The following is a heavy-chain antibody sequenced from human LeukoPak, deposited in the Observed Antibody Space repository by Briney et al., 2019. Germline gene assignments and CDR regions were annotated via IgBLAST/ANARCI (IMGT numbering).Heavy chain of an antibody. CDR3: ASASSHGFEY. Sequence: PGGSLRLSCVVSGIMINTYQMTWVRQAPGKGLEWVSYISDTGSINNAASVKGRFNISRDNSKNSLYLQMNSLRVEDTAVYYCASASSHGFEYWDQATLVTVSS. V-gene: IGHV3-48*03. CDR1: GIMINTYQ. J-gene: IGHJ4*02. D-gene: IGHD2-2*01. CDR2: ISDTGSI.